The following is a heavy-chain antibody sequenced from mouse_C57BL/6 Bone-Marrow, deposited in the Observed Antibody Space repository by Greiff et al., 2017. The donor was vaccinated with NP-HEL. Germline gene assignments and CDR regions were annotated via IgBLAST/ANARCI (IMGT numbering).Heavy chain of an antibody. Sequence: VQLQQSGAELVRPGASVKLSCTASGFNIKDDYMHWVKQRPEQGLEWIGWIDPENGDTEYASKFQGKATITADTSSTTAYLQLSSLTSEDTAVYYCTTDVYAMDYWGQGTSVTVSS. CDR1: GFNIKDDY. CDR3: TTDVYAMDY. CDR2: IDPENGDT. J-gene: IGHJ4*01. V-gene: IGHV14-4*01.